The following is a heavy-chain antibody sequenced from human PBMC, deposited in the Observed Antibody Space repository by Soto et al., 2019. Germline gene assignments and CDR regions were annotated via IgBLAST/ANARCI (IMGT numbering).Heavy chain of an antibody. V-gene: IGHV1-46*01. D-gene: IGHD3-3*01. CDR3: ARDEITYYDFWSGYSPPGSYYYYGMDV. Sequence: GASVKVSCKASGYTFTSYYMHWVRQAPGQGLEWMGIINPSGGSTSYAQKFQGRVTMTRDTSTSTVYMELSSLRSEDTAVYYCARDEITYYDFWSGYSPPGSYYYYGMDVWGQGTTVTVS. J-gene: IGHJ6*02. CDR1: GYTFTSYY. CDR2: INPSGGST.